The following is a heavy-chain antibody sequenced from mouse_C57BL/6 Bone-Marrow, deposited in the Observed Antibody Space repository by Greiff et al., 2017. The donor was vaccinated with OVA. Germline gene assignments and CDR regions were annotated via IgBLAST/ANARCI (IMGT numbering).Heavy chain of an antibody. Sequence: EVKLVESGGGLVKPGGSLKLSCAASGFTFSDYGMHWVRQAPEKGLGWVAYISSGSSTIYYADTVKGRFTISRDNAKNTLFMQMTSLRSEDTAIYYCARHSNPDYWGQGTTLTVSS. V-gene: IGHV5-17*01. J-gene: IGHJ2*01. CDR2: ISSGSSTI. D-gene: IGHD2-5*01. CDR3: ARHSNPDY. CDR1: GFTFSDYG.